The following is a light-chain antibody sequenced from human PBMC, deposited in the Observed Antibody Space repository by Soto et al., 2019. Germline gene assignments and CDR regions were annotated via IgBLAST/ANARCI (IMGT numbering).Light chain of an antibody. CDR1: SSDVGGYNY. Sequence: QSVLTQPRSVSGSPGQSVAISCTETSSDVGGYNYVSWYQQHPGKAPKVMIYDVSKRPSGVPDRFSGSKSSNTASLTISGLQAEDEADYYCCSYAGGPYVFGNGTKVTVL. CDR3: CSYAGGPYV. V-gene: IGLV2-11*01. J-gene: IGLJ1*01. CDR2: DVS.